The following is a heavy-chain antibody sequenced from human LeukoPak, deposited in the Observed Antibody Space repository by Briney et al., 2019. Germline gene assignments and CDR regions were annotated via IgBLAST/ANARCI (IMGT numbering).Heavy chain of an antibody. V-gene: IGHV3-9*01. Sequence: PGGSLRLSCAASGFTFDDYAMHWVRQAPGKGLEWVSGISWNSGSIGYADSVKGRFTISRDNAKNSLYLQMNSLRAEDTALYYCAKDISSGSYSAPYYGMDVWGQGTTVTVSS. D-gene: IGHD3-10*01. CDR2: ISWNSGSI. J-gene: IGHJ6*02. CDR3: AKDISSGSYSAPYYGMDV. CDR1: GFTFDDYA.